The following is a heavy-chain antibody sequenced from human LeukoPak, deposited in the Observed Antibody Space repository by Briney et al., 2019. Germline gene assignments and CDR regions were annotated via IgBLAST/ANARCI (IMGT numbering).Heavy chain of an antibody. V-gene: IGHV1-69*05. CDR1: GGTFSSYA. CDR3: ARDRPYHYCDSSALGRYFDY. J-gene: IGHJ4*02. CDR2: IIPIFGTA. D-gene: IGHD3-22*01. Sequence: SVKVSCKASGGTFSSYAISWVRQAPGQGLEWMGRIIPIFGTANYAQKFQGRVTITTDESTSTAYMELSSVRSEDTAVYYCARDRPYHYCDSSALGRYFDYWGQGTLVTVSS.